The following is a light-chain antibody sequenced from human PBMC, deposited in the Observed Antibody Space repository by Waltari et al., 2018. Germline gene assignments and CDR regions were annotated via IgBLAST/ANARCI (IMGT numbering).Light chain of an antibody. CDR2: GAS. J-gene: IGKJ1*01. CDR1: QSVSRA. CDR3: QHYVSLPVT. Sequence: EIVLTPSPGTLSLSPGERANLSCRASQSVSRALAWYQQNPGQAPRLLIYGASNRATGIPDRFSGSGSGTDFSLIISRLEPEDFAVYYCQHYVSLPVTFGQGTKVEIK. V-gene: IGKV3-20*01.